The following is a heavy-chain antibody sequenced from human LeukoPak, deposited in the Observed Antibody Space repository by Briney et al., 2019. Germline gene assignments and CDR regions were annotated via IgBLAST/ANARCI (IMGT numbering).Heavy chain of an antibody. CDR1: GFTFSSYW. D-gene: IGHD2-15*01. CDR3: ARSLVVGGTRPDDY. CDR2: INTGGNDI. J-gene: IGHJ4*02. Sequence: GGSLRLSCAASGFTFSSYWMHWVRQAPGKGLVWLSRINTGGNDITYADSVKGRFTISRDNAKNTLYLQMNSLTVEDTAVYFCARSLVVGGTRPDDYWGQGTLVTVSS. V-gene: IGHV3-74*01.